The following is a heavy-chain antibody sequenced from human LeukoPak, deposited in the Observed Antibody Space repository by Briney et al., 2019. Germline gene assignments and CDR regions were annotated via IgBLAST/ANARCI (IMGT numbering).Heavy chain of an antibody. J-gene: IGHJ4*02. D-gene: IGHD6-19*01. CDR1: GYTFTSYD. Sequence: ASVKVSCKASGYTFTSYDINWVRQATGQGLEWMGWINPNSGNTGYAQKFQGRVTMTRNTSISTAYMELSSLRSEDTAVYYCARESIAVAGDPFDYWGQGTLVTVSS. CDR2: INPNSGNT. CDR3: ARESIAVAGDPFDY. V-gene: IGHV1-8*01.